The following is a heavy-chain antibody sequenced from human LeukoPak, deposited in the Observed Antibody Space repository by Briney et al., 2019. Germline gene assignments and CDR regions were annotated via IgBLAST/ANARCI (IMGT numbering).Heavy chain of an antibody. Sequence: SQTLSLTCAVSGGSISSGGYSWSWIRQPPGKGLEWIGYIYHSGSTYYNPSLKSRVTISVDRSKNQFSLKLSSVTAAGTAVYYCASYGSGSYNWFDPWGQGTLVTVSS. CDR3: ASYGSGSYNWFDP. CDR2: IYHSGST. D-gene: IGHD3-10*01. J-gene: IGHJ5*02. V-gene: IGHV4-30-2*01. CDR1: GGSISSGGYS.